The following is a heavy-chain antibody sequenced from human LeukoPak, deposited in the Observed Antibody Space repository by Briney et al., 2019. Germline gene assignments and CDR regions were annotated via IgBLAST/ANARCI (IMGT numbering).Heavy chain of an antibody. CDR2: IYYSGST. V-gene: IGHV4-39*01. CDR1: GGSISSSYY. D-gene: IGHD2-21*02. CDR3: ARLNFGDPSY. J-gene: IGHJ4*02. Sequence: SETLSLTCTVTGGSISSSYYWGWIRQPPGKGVEWIGNIYYSGSTHYSPSLKSRVTISVDTSKSQFYLKLSSVTAADTAVYYCARLNFGDPSYWGQGVLVTVSS.